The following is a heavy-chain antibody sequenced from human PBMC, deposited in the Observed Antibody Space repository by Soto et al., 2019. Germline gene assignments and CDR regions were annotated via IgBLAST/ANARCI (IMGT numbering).Heavy chain of an antibody. J-gene: IGHJ5*02. Sequence: SETLSLTCAVSGGSISSGGYSWSWIRQPPGKGLEWIGYIYHSGSTYYNPSLKSRVTISVDRSKNQFSLKLSSVTAADTAVYYCARGGPYDFWSGYYKAKGNWFDPWGQGTLVTVSS. D-gene: IGHD3-3*01. CDR2: IYHSGST. CDR3: ARGGPYDFWSGYYKAKGNWFDP. V-gene: IGHV4-30-2*01. CDR1: GGSISSGGYS.